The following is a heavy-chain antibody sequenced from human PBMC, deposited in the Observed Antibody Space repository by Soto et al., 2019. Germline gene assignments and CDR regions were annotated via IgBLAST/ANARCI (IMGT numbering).Heavy chain of an antibody. V-gene: IGHV3-48*02. Sequence: GGSLRLSCVASGFSLANYPMNWVRQTPGKGLEWISYSSPRGDTIYYADSVEGRFTISRDNARNSLSLHMSSLRDEDSALYYCAEGPHTNVGWPYYFESWGQGVPVTVSS. CDR1: GFSLANYP. J-gene: IGHJ4*02. D-gene: IGHD6-19*01. CDR2: SSPRGDTI. CDR3: AEGPHTNVGWPYYFES.